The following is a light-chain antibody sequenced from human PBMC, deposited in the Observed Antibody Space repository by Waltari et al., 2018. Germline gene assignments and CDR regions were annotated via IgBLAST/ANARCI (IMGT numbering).Light chain of an antibody. V-gene: IGKV2-30*02. CDR3: MQGTHWPRT. CDR2: KVS. Sequence: DVVMTQSPLSLPVTLGQPASISCRSSQSLVHSDGNTYLNWFQQRPGPSPRRLIYKVSNRDSGVPDRFSGSGSGTDFTLKISRVEAEDVGVYYCMQGTHWPRTFGQGTKVEIK. J-gene: IGKJ1*01. CDR1: QSLVHSDGNTY.